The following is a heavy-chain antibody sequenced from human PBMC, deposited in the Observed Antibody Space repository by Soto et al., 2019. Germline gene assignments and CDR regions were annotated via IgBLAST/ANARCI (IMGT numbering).Heavy chain of an antibody. Sequence: QITVKESGLPLVKPTETLTLTCTFSGFSLSSIGMGVGWIRQPPGKALEWLTLIYWYDDKRYSPSLSSRLTITKDPSKNQVDLTYTNMDPVDTATYYCARLTRGVYDLDRLWEKFDYWGQGALVTVS. CDR1: GFSLSSIGMG. D-gene: IGHD5-12*01. V-gene: IGHV2-5*01. CDR2: IYWYDDK. J-gene: IGHJ4*02. CDR3: ARLTRGVYDLDRLWEKFDY.